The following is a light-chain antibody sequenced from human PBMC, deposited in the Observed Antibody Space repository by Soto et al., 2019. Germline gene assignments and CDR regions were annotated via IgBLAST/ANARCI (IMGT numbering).Light chain of an antibody. V-gene: IGKV1-12*01. Sequence: DIQMTQSPSFVSASVGHRVTMSCRASQGISTWVVWYQQKPGAAPKLPIHSSSNLQSGVPSRFSGSGSGTDFTLTISSLQPEDVATYYCQQSYSTPQTFGQGTKVDIK. CDR1: QGISTW. CDR2: SSS. J-gene: IGKJ1*01. CDR3: QQSYSTPQT.